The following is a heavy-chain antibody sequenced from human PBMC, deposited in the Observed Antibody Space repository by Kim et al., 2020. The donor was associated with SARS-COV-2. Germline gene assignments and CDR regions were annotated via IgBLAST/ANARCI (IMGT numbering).Heavy chain of an antibody. V-gene: IGHV3-23*03. CDR1: GFTFSSYA. Sequence: GGSLRLSCAASGFTFSSYAMSWVRQAPGKGLEWVSVIYSGGSSTYYADSVKGRFTISRDNSKNTLYLQMNSLRAEDTAVYYCAKDGSQWLVEYFQHWGQGTLVTVSS. CDR3: AKDGSQWLVEYFQH. CDR2: IYSGGSST. J-gene: IGHJ1*01. D-gene: IGHD6-19*01.